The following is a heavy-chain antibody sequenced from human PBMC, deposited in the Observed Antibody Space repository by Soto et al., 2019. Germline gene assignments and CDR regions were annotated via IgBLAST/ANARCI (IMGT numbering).Heavy chain of an antibody. V-gene: IGHV1-69*01. J-gene: IGHJ6*02. CDR1: GGTFSSYA. CDR2: IIPIFGTA. CDR3: AKSIFGVVIIAPSDYYYGMDV. Sequence: QVQLVQSGAEVKKPGSSVKVSCKASGGTFSSYAISWVRQAPGQGLEWMGGIIPIFGTANYAQKFQGRVTITADESTSTDYMELSSLRSEDTAVYYCAKSIFGVVIIAPSDYYYGMDVWGQGTTVTVSS. D-gene: IGHD3-3*01.